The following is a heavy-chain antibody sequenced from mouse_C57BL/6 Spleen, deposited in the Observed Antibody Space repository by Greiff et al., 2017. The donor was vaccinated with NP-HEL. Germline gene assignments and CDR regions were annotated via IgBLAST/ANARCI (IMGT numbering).Heavy chain of an antibody. V-gene: IGHV1-15*01. CDR3: ARYPRGDYYVMDY. Sequence: VQLQQSGAELVRPGASVTLSCKASGYTFTDYEMHWVKQTPVHGLEWIGAIDPETGGTAYNQKFKGKAILTADKSSSTAYMELRSLTSEDSAVYYCARYPRGDYYVMDYWGQGTSVTVSS. CDR1: GYTFTDYE. J-gene: IGHJ4*01. CDR2: IDPETGGT.